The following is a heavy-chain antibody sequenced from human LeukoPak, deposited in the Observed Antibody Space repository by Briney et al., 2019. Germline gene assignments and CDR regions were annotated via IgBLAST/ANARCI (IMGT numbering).Heavy chain of an antibody. V-gene: IGHV4-30-2*01. CDR1: GGSISSGGYY. CDR3: ARRYSDDSSPQLDYYMDV. Sequence: SQTLSLTCTISGGSISSGGYYWSWIRQPPGKGLEWIGYISHSESTYYNPSLKSRVTISVIRSKNQFSLKLSSVTAADTAVYYCARRYSDDSSPQLDYYMDVWAKGPRSPSP. J-gene: IGHJ6*03. CDR2: ISHSEST. D-gene: IGHD6-13*01.